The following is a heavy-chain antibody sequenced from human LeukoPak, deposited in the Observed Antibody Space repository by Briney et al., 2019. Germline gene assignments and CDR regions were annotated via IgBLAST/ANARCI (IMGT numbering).Heavy chain of an antibody. V-gene: IGHV4-39*01. CDR3: ARRGGSGRAFDY. J-gene: IGHJ4*02. Sequence: PSETLSLTCSVSGASISGGTYYSGWIRQPPGKGLEWIGSIYYTGSTYDNPSLKSRVTISVDTSKNQFSLKLSSVTAADTAVYYCARRGGSGRAFDYWGQGTLVTVSS. D-gene: IGHD1-26*01. CDR2: IYYTGST. CDR1: GASISGGTYY.